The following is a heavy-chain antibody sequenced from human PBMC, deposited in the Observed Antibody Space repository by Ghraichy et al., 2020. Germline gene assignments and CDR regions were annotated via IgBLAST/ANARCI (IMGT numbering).Heavy chain of an antibody. CDR1: GFTFSNYA. J-gene: IGHJ1*01. V-gene: IGHV3-23*01. CDR2: VSGSSDIT. Sequence: GGSLRLSCAASGFTFSNYAMSWVRQAPGKGLEWVSDVSGSSDITYYADSVKGRFTVSRDNSKNTLYLQMNSLRADDTAVYYCAKQWQQGLPSEYFQHWGQGTLVTVSS. D-gene: IGHD6-19*01. CDR3: AKQWQQGLPSEYFQH.